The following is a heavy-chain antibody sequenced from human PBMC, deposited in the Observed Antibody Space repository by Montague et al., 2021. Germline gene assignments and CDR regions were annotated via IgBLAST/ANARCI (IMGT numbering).Heavy chain of an antibody. J-gene: IGHJ3*02. V-gene: IGHV5-51*01. D-gene: IGHD3-9*01. Sequence: QSGAEVKKPGESLKISCKGSGYNFISYWIGWVRQMPGKGLEWMGTIYPGGSETKYSPSFQGQVIMSVDKSMNTAYLQWNTLKASDTAMYYCARRPLFDLLTGKCHGAFDIWGQGTLVTVSP. CDR1: GYNFISYW. CDR3: ARRPLFDLLTGKCHGAFDI. CDR2: IYPGGSET.